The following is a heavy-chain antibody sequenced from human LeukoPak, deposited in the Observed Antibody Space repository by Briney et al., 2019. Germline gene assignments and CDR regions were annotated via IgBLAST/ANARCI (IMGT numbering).Heavy chain of an antibody. CDR2: MNPNSGNT. D-gene: IGHD7-27*01. Sequence: ASVKVSCKASGYTFTSYDINWVRQATGQGLEWMGWMNPNSGNTGYAQKFQGRVTMTRNTSISTAYMELSSLRSEDTAVYYCARATTGDWVYYYYYYGMDVWDKGTTVTVSS. CDR1: GYTFTSYD. V-gene: IGHV1-8*01. J-gene: IGHJ6*04. CDR3: ARATTGDWVYYYYYYGMDV.